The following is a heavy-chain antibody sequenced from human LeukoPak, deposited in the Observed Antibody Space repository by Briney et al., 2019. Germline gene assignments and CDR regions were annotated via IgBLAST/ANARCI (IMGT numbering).Heavy chain of an antibody. CDR1: VGSFSGYY. Sequence: SETLSLTCAVYVGSFSGYYWSWISQPPGKGREWIGEINHSGSTNYNPSLKSRVTISVDTSKNQFSLKLRSVAAADTAVYYCARRDVWGSYRYFDYWGQGTLVTVSS. V-gene: IGHV4-34*01. J-gene: IGHJ4*02. D-gene: IGHD3-16*02. CDR2: INHSGST. CDR3: ARRDVWGSYRYFDY.